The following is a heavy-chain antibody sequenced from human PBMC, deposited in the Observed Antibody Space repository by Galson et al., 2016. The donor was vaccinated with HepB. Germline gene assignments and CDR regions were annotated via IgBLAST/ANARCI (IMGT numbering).Heavy chain of an antibody. CDR1: GFTFSNAW. D-gene: IGHD4-17*01. Sequence: LRLSCAASGFTFSNAWMNWVRQAPGKGLEWVGHLKSRRDGGTTDFAAPVKGRFTISGDDSKNTLYLQMNSLKTEDTAVYYCTTRATVTFHWGQGTLVTVSS. CDR2: LKSRRDGGTT. CDR3: TTRATVTFH. V-gene: IGHV3-15*01. J-gene: IGHJ4*02.